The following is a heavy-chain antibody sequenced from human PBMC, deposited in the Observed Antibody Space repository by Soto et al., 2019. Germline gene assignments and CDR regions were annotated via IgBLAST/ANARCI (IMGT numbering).Heavy chain of an antibody. CDR3: AKDLYGYSYGYIVPSVIDY. CDR1: GFTFSSYA. Sequence: PGGSLRLSCAASGFTFSSYAMSWVRQAPGKGLEWVSAISGSGGSTYYADSVKGRFTISRDNSKNTLYLQMNSLRAEDTAVYYFAKDLYGYSYGYIVPSVIDYWGQGTLVTVSS. V-gene: IGHV3-23*01. J-gene: IGHJ4*02. CDR2: ISGSGGST. D-gene: IGHD5-18*01.